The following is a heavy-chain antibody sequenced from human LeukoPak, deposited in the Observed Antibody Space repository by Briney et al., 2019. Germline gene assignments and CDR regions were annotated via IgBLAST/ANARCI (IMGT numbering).Heavy chain of an antibody. CDR2: IWYDGSNK. D-gene: IGHD3-10*01. V-gene: IGHV3-33*01. CDR1: GFTFSSYG. CDR3: ARAPTYYGSGSYYPHYYYYGMDV. J-gene: IGHJ6*02. Sequence: GRSLRLSCAASGFTFSSYGMHWVRQAPGKGLEWVAVIWYDGSNKYYADSVKGRFTISRDNSKNTLYLQMNSLRAEDTAVYYCARAPTYYGSGSYYPHYYYYGMDVWGRGTTVTVSS.